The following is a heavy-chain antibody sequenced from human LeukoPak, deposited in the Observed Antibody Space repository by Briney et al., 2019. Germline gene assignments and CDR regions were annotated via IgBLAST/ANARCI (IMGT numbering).Heavy chain of an antibody. D-gene: IGHD5-18*01. J-gene: IGHJ6*03. Sequence: RAASVKVSCKASGYTFTRYDINWVRQATGQGLEWMGWINPNSGGTNYAQKFQGRVTMTRDTSISTAYMELSRLRSDDTAVYYCARDLGRGYSYYYYMDVWGEGTTVTVSS. V-gene: IGHV1-2*02. CDR3: ARDLGRGYSYYYYMDV. CDR1: GYTFTRYD. CDR2: INPNSGGT.